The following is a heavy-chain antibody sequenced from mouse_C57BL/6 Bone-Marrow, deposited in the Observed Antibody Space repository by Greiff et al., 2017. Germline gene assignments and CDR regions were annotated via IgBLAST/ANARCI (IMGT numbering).Heavy chain of an antibody. J-gene: IGHJ3*01. CDR3: ARERGYYVVAY. Sequence: EVQVVESGGDLVKPGGSLKLSCAASGFTFSSYGMSWVRQTPDKRLEWVATISSGGSYTYYPDSVKGRITISRDNAKNTLYLQMSSLKAEDTAMYYWARERGYYVVAYWGQGTLVTVSA. CDR1: GFTFSSYG. CDR2: ISSGGSYT. V-gene: IGHV5-6*01. D-gene: IGHD1-1*01.